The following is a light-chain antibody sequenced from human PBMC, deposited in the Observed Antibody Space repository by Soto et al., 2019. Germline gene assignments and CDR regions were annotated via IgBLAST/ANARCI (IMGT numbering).Light chain of an antibody. V-gene: IGLV1-40*01. Sequence: SVLTQPPSVSEAPGQRVTISCTGSSSNIGAGYEAHWYQQVPGTAPKLLIYENNNRPSGVPDRFSGSKSGTSASLAITGLRAEDEADYYCQSYGSSLSGYVFGTGPKLTVL. J-gene: IGLJ1*01. CDR3: QSYGSSLSGYV. CDR1: SSNIGAGYE. CDR2: ENN.